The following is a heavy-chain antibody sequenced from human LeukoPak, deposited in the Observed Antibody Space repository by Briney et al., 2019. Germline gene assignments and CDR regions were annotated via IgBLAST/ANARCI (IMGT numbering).Heavy chain of an antibody. J-gene: IGHJ3*02. V-gene: IGHV4-38-2*01. D-gene: IGHD6-13*01. Sequence: SETLSLTCAVSGYSIGSGYYWGWIRQPPGKGVEWIGSIYDGGSTYYNPSLKSRVPISVDTSKNPSSLELSSVTAADKAGYYCARQYSNSWYGDAFDIWGQGTMVTVSS. CDR1: GYSIGSGYY. CDR2: IYDGGST. CDR3: ARQYSNSWYGDAFDI.